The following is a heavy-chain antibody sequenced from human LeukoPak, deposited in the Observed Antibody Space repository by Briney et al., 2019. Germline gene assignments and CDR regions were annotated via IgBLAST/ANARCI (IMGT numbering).Heavy chain of an antibody. Sequence: SETLSLTCTVSGGSISSGGYYWSWVRQHPGKGLEWIGYIYYSGSTYYNPSLKSRVTISVDTSKNQFSLKLSSVTAADTAVYYCARSQNLDPPANYYYGMDVWGQGTTVTVSS. V-gene: IGHV4-31*03. CDR1: GGSISSGGYY. D-gene: IGHD1-14*01. CDR3: ARSQNLDPPANYYYGMDV. J-gene: IGHJ6*02. CDR2: IYYSGST.